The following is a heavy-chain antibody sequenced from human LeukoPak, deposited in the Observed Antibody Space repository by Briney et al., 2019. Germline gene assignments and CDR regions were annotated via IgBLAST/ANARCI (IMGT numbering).Heavy chain of an antibody. J-gene: IGHJ4*02. CDR3: ARAYNSGWYEDGPLDY. V-gene: IGHV3-21*04. CDR1: AFTFSTYS. Sequence: GGSLRLSCAASAFTFSTYSMNWVRQAPGQGLDWVLSISRSRTYIYYADSVKGRFTISRDNAKNSLYLQMNSLRADDTAVYYCARAYNSGWYEDGPLDYWGQGALVTVSS. CDR2: ISRSRTYI. D-gene: IGHD6-19*01.